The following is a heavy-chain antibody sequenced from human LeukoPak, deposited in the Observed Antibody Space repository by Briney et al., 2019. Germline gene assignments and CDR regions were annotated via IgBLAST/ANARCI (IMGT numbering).Heavy chain of an antibody. Sequence: GESLKIPCKGSGYSFTSYWIGWVRQMPGKGLEWMGIIYPGDSDTRYSPSFQGQVTISADKSISAAYLQWSSLKASDTAMYYCARPPQHYYYGMDVWGQGTTVTVSS. CDR3: ARPPQHYYYGMDV. CDR2: IYPGDSDT. CDR1: GYSFTSYW. J-gene: IGHJ6*02. V-gene: IGHV5-51*01.